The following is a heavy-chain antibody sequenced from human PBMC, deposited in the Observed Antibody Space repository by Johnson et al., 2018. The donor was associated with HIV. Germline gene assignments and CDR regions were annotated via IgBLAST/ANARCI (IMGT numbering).Heavy chain of an antibody. Sequence: VQLVESGGGLVQPGGSLRLSCAASGFTFSNAWMSWVRQAPGKGLEWVANIKQDGSEKYYVDSVKGRFTISRDNAKNSLYLQMHSLRGDDTGHNVRGLLGLRWAMWG. V-gene: IGHV3-7*01. CDR3: GLLGLRWAM. CDR1: GFTFSNAW. CDR2: IKQDGSEK. D-gene: IGHD3-10*02. J-gene: IGHJ1*01.